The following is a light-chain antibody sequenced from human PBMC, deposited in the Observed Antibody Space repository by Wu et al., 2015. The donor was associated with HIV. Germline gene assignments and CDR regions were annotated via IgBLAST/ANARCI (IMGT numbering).Light chain of an antibody. CDR2: GAS. CDR1: QSVSSN. Sequence: EIVMTQSPATLSVSPGERATLSCRASQSVSSNLAWYQQKPGQAPRLLIYGASIRATGIPARFSGSGSGTEFTLTISSMQSEDFAVYYCQQYSSSPWTFGQGTKVEIK. CDR3: QQYSSSPWT. V-gene: IGKV3D-15*01. J-gene: IGKJ1*01.